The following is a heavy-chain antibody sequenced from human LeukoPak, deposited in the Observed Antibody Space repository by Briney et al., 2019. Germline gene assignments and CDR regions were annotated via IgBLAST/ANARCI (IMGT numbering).Heavy chain of an antibody. CDR1: GGSISSYY. J-gene: IGHJ4*02. Sequence: SETLSLTCTVSGGSISSYYWSWIRQPPGKGLEWIGYVYYSGSTNYNPSLKSRVTISVDTSKNQFSLKLSSVTAADTAVYYCARVERGAHNSGSIDYWGQGTLVTVSS. D-gene: IGHD6-19*01. CDR3: ARVERGAHNSGSIDY. CDR2: VYYSGST. V-gene: IGHV4-59*13.